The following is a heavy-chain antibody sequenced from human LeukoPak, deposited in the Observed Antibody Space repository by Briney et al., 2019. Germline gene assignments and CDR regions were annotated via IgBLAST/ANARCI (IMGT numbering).Heavy chain of an antibody. D-gene: IGHD3-22*01. CDR1: GFTFSSYA. V-gene: IGHV3-23*01. Sequence: GGSLRLSCAASGFTFSSYAMSWVRQAPGKGLEWVSAISGSGGSTYYADSVKGRFTISRDNSKNTLYLQMNSLRAEDTAVYYCARGGEYYYDSSTHYFDYWGQGTLVTVSS. CDR2: ISGSGGST. J-gene: IGHJ4*02. CDR3: ARGGEYYYDSSTHYFDY.